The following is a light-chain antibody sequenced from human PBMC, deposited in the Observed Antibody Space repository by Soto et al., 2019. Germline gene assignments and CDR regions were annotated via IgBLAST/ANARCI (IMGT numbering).Light chain of an antibody. V-gene: IGKV3D-15*01. Sequence: EVVMTQSPATLSVSPGERATLSCRASQSVSSNVAWYQQKPGQALRLLIDGASTRAIGIPDRFSGSGSGTDFTLTISRLEPEDVAVYYCQQYEAVVTFGQGTKVDIK. CDR2: GAS. CDR1: QSVSSN. J-gene: IGKJ1*01. CDR3: QQYEAVVT.